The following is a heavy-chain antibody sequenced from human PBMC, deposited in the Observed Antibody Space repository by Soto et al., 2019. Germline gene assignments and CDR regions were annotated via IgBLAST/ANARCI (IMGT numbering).Heavy chain of an antibody. CDR3: ARELVIALAGAFDY. V-gene: IGHV3-30-3*01. Sequence: PGGSLRLSCAASGFTFSSYAMHWVRQAPGKGLEWVAVISYDRSNKYYADSVKGRFTISIDNSKNTLYLQMNSLRAEDTAVYYCARELVIALAGAFDYWGQGTLLTVSS. CDR2: ISYDRSNK. D-gene: IGHD6-19*01. CDR1: GFTFSSYA. J-gene: IGHJ4*02.